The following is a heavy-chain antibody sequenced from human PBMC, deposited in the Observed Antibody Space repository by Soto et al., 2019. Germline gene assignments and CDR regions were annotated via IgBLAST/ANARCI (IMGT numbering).Heavy chain of an antibody. D-gene: IGHD4-17*01. CDR2: IYYSGST. CDR3: ARQRDYGDYFDAFDI. V-gene: IGHV4-59*08. J-gene: IGHJ3*02. CDR1: GGSISSYY. Sequence: SETLSLTCTVSGGSISSYYWSWIRQPPGKGLEWIGYIYYSGSTNYNPSLKSLVTISVDTSKNQFSLKLSSVTAADTAVYYCARQRDYGDYFDAFDIWGQGTMVTVSS.